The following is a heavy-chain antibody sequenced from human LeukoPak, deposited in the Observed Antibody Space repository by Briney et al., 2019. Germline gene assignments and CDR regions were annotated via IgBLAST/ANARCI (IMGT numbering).Heavy chain of an antibody. D-gene: IGHD2-15*01. Sequence: GGSLRLAWAAVGSTFSSHAMSWVRQAPGKGLEWVSVTTARGDSSVYADSVKGRFTISRDNSKNTLYLQMNSLRPEDTAVYYYAKGGIRYCSAGTCYPLDYWGQGALVTVSS. CDR2: TTARGDSS. J-gene: IGHJ4*02. CDR1: GSTFSSHA. V-gene: IGHV3-23*01. CDR3: AKGGIRYCSAGTCYPLDY.